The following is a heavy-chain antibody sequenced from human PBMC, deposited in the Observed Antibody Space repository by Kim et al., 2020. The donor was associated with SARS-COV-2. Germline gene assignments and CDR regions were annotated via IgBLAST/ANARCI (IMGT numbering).Heavy chain of an antibody. V-gene: IGHV1-24*01. J-gene: IGHJ4*02. CDR3: ATASPYCSGGSCYFDY. CDR2: FDPEDGET. D-gene: IGHD2-15*01. CDR1: GYTLTELS. Sequence: ASVKVSCKVSGYTLTELSMHWVRQAPGKGLEWMGGFDPEDGETIYAQKFQGRVTMTEDTSTDTAYMELSSLRSEDTAVYYCATASPYCSGGSCYFDYWGQGTLVTVSS.